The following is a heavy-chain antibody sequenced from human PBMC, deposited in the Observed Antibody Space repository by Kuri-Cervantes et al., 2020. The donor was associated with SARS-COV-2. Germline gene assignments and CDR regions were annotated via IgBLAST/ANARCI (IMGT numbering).Heavy chain of an antibody. CDR1: GFDFSEYV. CDR2: VRRDGSNY. D-gene: IGHD6-13*01. Sequence: GGSLRLSCTTSGFDFSEYVMSWVRQAPGKGLEWVGFVRRDGSNYYYADSVKGRFTISRDNSKNSLYLEMNSLRPEDTAVYYCAISAAAGPFDYWGQGTLVTVSS. V-gene: IGHV3-30*02. CDR3: AISAAAGPFDY. J-gene: IGHJ4*02.